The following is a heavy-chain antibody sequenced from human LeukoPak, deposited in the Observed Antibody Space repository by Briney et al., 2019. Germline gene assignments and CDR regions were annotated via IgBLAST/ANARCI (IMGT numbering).Heavy chain of an antibody. V-gene: IGHV1-8*01. CDR1: GYTFTSYD. J-gene: IGHJ4*02. CDR2: MNPNSGNI. D-gene: IGHD6-13*01. CDR3: AVPIAAAGSIDY. Sequence: ASVKVSCKASGYTFTSYDINWVRQATGQGLEWMGWMNPNSGNIGYAQKFQGRVTMTRNTSISTAYMELSSLRSEDTAVYYCAVPIAAAGSIDYWGQGTLVTVSS.